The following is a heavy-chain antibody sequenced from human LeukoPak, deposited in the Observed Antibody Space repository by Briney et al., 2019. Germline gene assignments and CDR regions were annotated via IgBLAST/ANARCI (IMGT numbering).Heavy chain of an antibody. Sequence: SETLSLTYTVSGGSISSSSYYWHWIRQSPGKGLEWIGSIYYSGSTSYNPSLKSRLTISVDTSKNQFSLRLSSVTAADTAVYYCASRAGDAFAIWGQGTMVTVSS. CDR3: ASRAGDAFAI. D-gene: IGHD3-10*01. V-gene: IGHV4-61*05. CDR1: GGSISSSSYY. J-gene: IGHJ3*02. CDR2: IYYSGST.